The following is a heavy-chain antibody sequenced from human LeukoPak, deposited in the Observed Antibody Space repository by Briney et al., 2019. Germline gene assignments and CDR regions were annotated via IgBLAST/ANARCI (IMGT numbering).Heavy chain of an antibody. D-gene: IGHD3-16*01. CDR3: ARWAVGEPIDAFDI. V-gene: IGHV1-24*01. CDR2: FDPEDGET. Sequence: GASVKVSCKVSGYTLTELSMHWVRQAPGKGLEWMGGFDPEDGETIYAQKFQGRVTMTRDTSTSTVYMELSSLRSEDTAVYYCARWAVGEPIDAFDIWGQGTMVTVSS. CDR1: GYTLTELS. J-gene: IGHJ3*02.